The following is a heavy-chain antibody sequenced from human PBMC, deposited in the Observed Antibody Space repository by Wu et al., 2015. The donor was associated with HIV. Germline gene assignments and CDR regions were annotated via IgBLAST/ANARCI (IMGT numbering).Heavy chain of an antibody. V-gene: IGHV1-18*01. CDR3: ARARLGGANTNDAFDI. CDR1: GYTFSSYG. J-gene: IGHJ3*02. D-gene: IGHD3-16*01. Sequence: QLVQSGPEVKEPGASVKVSCETSGYTFSSYGITWLRQAPGQGLEWMGWITPYNGNTNYAQKLQGRVTMTTDTSTSTAYMELRSLRSDDTAVYYCARARLGGANTNDAFDIWGQGTMVTVSS. CDR2: ITPYNGNT.